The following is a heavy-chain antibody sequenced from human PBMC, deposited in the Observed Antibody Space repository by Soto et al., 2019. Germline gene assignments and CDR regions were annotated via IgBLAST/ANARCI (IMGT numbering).Heavy chain of an antibody. D-gene: IGHD1-7*01. Sequence: GESLKISCAASGFTFSSYAMSWVRQAPGKGLEWVSAISGSGGSTYYADSVKGRFTISRDNSKNTLYLQMNSLRAEDTAVYYCAKDNWNYDAFDIWGQGTMVTVSS. J-gene: IGHJ3*02. V-gene: IGHV3-23*01. CDR2: ISGSGGST. CDR3: AKDNWNYDAFDI. CDR1: GFTFSSYA.